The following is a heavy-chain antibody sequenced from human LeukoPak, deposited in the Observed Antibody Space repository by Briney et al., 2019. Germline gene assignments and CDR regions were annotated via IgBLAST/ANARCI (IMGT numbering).Heavy chain of an antibody. J-gene: IGHJ5*02. V-gene: IGHV1-8*01. CDR3: ARGSYSSSWYGEINWFDP. Sequence: ASVKVSCKASGYTFTSYDINWVRQATGQGLEWMGWMNPNSGNTGYAQKFQGRVTMTRNTSISTAYMELSSLRSEDTAVYYCARGSYSSSWYGEINWFDPWGQGTLVTVSS. D-gene: IGHD6-13*01. CDR1: GYTFTSYD. CDR2: MNPNSGNT.